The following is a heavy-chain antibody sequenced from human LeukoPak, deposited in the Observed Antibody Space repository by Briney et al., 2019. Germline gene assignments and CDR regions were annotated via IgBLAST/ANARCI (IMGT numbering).Heavy chain of an antibody. CDR3: ARPAGSGYFALGY. V-gene: IGHV5-51*01. Sequence: GESLKISCKVSGCIFTTYWINWLRQMPGKDLEWMGMIYPGDSDSRYRPSFQGQVTVSADKSITTAYLQWSSLKASDTAMYYCARPAGSGYFALGYWGQGTLVTVSS. CDR2: IYPGDSDS. J-gene: IGHJ4*02. CDR1: GCIFTTYW. D-gene: IGHD3-22*01.